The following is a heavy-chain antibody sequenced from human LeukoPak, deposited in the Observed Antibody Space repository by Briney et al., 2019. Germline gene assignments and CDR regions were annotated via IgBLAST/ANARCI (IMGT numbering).Heavy chain of an antibody. D-gene: IGHD6-6*01. Sequence: SETLSLTCAVSGGSISSSYWSWIRQPPGKGLEWIGYIYYTGNTNYNPSLKSRVTISIDTSKNQFSLNVNSVTAADTAVYYCARHTYARPFDPWGQGTLVTVSS. CDR1: GGSISSSY. CDR2: IYYTGNT. CDR3: ARHTYARPFDP. J-gene: IGHJ5*02. V-gene: IGHV4-59*08.